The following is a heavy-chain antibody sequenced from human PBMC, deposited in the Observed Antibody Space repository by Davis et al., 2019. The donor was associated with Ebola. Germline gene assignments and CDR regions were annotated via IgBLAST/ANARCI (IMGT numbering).Heavy chain of an antibody. CDR3: SRMKRWLTQFEN. V-gene: IGHV3-53*01. Sequence: PGGSLRLSCEVSGVTVASGYLTWVRKAPGKGLEWISVIYVGGSTYYADSVKGRFTISRDKSKNELYLQMDSLTPEDTAVYYCSRMKRWLTQFENWGRGTLVTVSS. CDR1: GVTVASGY. D-gene: IGHD5-24*01. J-gene: IGHJ4*02. CDR2: IYVGGST.